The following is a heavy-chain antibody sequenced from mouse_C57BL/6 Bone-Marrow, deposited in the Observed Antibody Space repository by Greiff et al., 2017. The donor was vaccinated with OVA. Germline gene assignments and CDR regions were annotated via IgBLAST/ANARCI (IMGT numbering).Heavy chain of an antibody. CDR2: IYPRCGNT. D-gene: IGHD1-1*01. Sequence: QVQLQQSGAELARPGASVKLSCKASGYTFTSYGISWVKQRTGQGLEWIGEIYPRCGNTYYNEKFKGKATLTADKSSSTAYMELRSLTSEDSAVYFCARRIATVVARWGQGTTLTVSS. J-gene: IGHJ2*01. V-gene: IGHV1-81*01. CDR1: GYTFTSYG. CDR3: ARRIATVVAR.